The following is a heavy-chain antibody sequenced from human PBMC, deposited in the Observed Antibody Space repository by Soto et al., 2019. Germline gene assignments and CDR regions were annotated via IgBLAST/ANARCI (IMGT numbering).Heavy chain of an antibody. CDR2: IKGDGSEK. J-gene: IGHJ4*02. Sequence: QLVESGGGLVQPGGSLRLSCVASGLTISGYWMSWVRQAPGKGLEWVADIKGDGSEKYYVDSVKGRFTISRDSAVNSLYLQMTSLRGEDTAIDYCARRGTTFSFAYWGQGTLVTVS. CDR3: ARRGTTFSFAY. D-gene: IGHD1-1*01. CDR1: GLTISGYW. V-gene: IGHV3-7*01.